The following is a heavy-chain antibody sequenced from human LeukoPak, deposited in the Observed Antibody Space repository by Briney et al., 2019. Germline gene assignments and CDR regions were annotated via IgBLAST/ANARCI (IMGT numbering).Heavy chain of an antibody. CDR1: GGSISSYY. D-gene: IGHD2-2*01. V-gene: IGHV4-59*01. CDR3: ARVRRYCSSTSCSPTGSALYYHYGMDV. CDR2: IYYSGST. J-gene: IGHJ6*02. Sequence: SSETLSLTCTVSGGSISSYYWSWIRQPPGKGLEWIGYIYYSGSTNYNPSLKSRVTISVDTSKNQFSLKLSSVTAADTAVYYCARVRRYCSSTSCSPTGSALYYHYGMDVWGQGTTVTVSS.